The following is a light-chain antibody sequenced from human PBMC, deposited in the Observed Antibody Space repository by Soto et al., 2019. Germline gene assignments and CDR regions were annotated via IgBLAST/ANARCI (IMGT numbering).Light chain of an antibody. CDR1: QNVATY. CDR3: QQSYSTPYT. V-gene: IGKV1-39*01. J-gene: IGKJ2*01. Sequence: EIQMTQSPSSLSASIGDRVTISCRASQNVATYLNWYQQKPGKAPKLLIYLASTLQSGVPSRFSGSGSGTDFTLTISSLQPEDVAAYFCQQSYSTPYTFGRGTKLEIK. CDR2: LAS.